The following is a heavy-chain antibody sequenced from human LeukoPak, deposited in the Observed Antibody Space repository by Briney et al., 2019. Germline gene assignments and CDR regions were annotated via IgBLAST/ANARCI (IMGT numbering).Heavy chain of an antibody. D-gene: IGHD3-3*01. Sequence: SGGSLRLSCAASGFTFSSYAMSWVRQAPGKGLEWVSAISGSGGSTYYADSVKGRFTISRDNSKNTLYLQMNSLRAEDTAVSYCAKGGDFWSGYYDYWGQGTLVTVSS. CDR3: AKGGDFWSGYYDY. J-gene: IGHJ4*02. CDR1: GFTFSSYA. V-gene: IGHV3-23*01. CDR2: ISGSGGST.